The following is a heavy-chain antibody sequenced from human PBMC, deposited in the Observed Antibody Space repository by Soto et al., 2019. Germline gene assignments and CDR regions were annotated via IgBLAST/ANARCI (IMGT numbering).Heavy chain of an antibody. Sequence: ASVKVSCKASGYTFTSYVSSWVRQAGGQGLEWMGWISSYNDNTNYAQKLQGRVTMTTDTSTSTAYMELRSLRSDDTAVYFCARDYDFWSSYYDPIDYWGQGTLVTVSS. CDR2: ISSYNDNT. V-gene: IGHV1-18*01. CDR3: ARDYDFWSSYYDPIDY. CDR1: GYTFTSYV. D-gene: IGHD3-3*01. J-gene: IGHJ4*02.